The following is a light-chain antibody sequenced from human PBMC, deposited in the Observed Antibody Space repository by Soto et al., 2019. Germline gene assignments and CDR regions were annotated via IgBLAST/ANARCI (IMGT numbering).Light chain of an antibody. CDR3: QQYNSYPRT. CDR2: GVS. J-gene: IGKJ1*01. Sequence: DIVMTQSPATLSASVGDRVTLSCRASQSISNELAWYQQKPGKAPRLLIYGVSTMETGIPSRFSGSGSGTEFTLTISSLQPDDFATYYCQQYNSYPRTFGQGTKVEIK. V-gene: IGKV1-5*01. CDR1: QSISNE.